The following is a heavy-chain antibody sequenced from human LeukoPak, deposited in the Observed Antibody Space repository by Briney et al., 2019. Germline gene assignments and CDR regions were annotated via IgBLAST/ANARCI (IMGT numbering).Heavy chain of an antibody. CDR3: AKGRTGLERLNDFFDY. Sequence: PGGSLRLSCAASGFTFSSYGMHWVRQAPGKGLEWVAVISYDGSNKYYADSVKGRFTISRDNSKNTLYLQMNSLRAEDTAVYYCAKGRTGLERLNDFFDYWGQGTLVTVSS. V-gene: IGHV3-30*18. D-gene: IGHD1-1*01. CDR2: ISYDGSNK. CDR1: GFTFSSYG. J-gene: IGHJ4*02.